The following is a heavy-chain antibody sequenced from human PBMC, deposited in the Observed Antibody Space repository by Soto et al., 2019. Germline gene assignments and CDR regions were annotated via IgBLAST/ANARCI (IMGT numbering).Heavy chain of an antibody. CDR2: IYSSGST. CDR1: GDSISSAGHY. D-gene: IGHD3-9*01. CDR3: ARDRTRFFDWSHD. Sequence: QVQLQESGPGLVKPSQTLSLTCTVSGDSISSAGHYWSWIRQHPGKGLEWIGYIYSSGSTYYNPSLKGRVSVSVDTSKNQFSLKLSSVTAADTAVYYCARDRTRFFDWSHDWGQGILVTVSS. J-gene: IGHJ4*01. V-gene: IGHV4-31*03.